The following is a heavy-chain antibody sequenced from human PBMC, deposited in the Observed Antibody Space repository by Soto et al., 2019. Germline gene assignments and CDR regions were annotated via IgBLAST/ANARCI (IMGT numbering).Heavy chain of an antibody. D-gene: IGHD1-26*01. CDR2: INHSGST. J-gene: IGHJ6*02. CDR3: ARSPPGGGSHYGNYYYGMDV. V-gene: IGHV4-34*01. Sequence: SETLSLTCAVYGGSFSGYYWSWIRQPPGKGLEWIGEINHSGSTNYNPSLTSRLTISVDTSKNQFSLKLSSVTAADTAVYYWARSPPGGGSHYGNYYYGMDVWGQGTPVTVSS. CDR1: GGSFSGYY.